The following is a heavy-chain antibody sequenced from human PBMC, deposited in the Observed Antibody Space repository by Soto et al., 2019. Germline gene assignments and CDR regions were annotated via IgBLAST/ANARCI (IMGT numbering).Heavy chain of an antibody. Sequence: GGSLRLSCAASGFTFSSYDMHWFRQATGKGLEWVSAIGTAGDTYYPGSVKGRFTISREKAKNSLYLQMNSLRAEDTAVYYCARSKGDYDILTADYHYYGMDVWGQGTTVTVSS. CDR2: IGTAGDT. CDR3: ARSKGDYDILTADYHYYGMDV. J-gene: IGHJ6*02. V-gene: IGHV3-13*01. CDR1: GFTFSSYD. D-gene: IGHD3-9*01.